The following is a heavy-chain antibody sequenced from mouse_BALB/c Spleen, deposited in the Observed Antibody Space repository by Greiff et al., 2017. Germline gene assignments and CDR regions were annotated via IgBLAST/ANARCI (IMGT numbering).Heavy chain of an antibody. D-gene: IGHD2-2*01. J-gene: IGHJ2*01. Sequence: EVQVVESGGGLVQPGGSRKLSCAASGFTFSSFGMHWVRQAPEKGLEWVAYISSGSSTIYYADTVKGRFTISRDNPKNTLFLQMTSLRSEDTAMYYCARWLQYYFDYWGQGTTLTVSS. CDR3: ARWLQYYFDY. CDR2: ISSGSSTI. CDR1: GFTFSSFG. V-gene: IGHV5-17*02.